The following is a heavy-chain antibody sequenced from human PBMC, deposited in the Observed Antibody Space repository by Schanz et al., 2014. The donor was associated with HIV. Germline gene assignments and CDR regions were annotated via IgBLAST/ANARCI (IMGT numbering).Heavy chain of an antibody. CDR1: GYIFTSNG. Sequence: QVQLVQSGAEVKKPGASVRVSCKTSGYIFTSNGISWVRQAPGQGLEWMGWISAYNGKTNYARKVQGRVTMTTDPSTTTAYMELRSLRSDDTAVYYCARGARYGMDVWGQGTTVTVSS. CDR3: ARGARYGMDV. J-gene: IGHJ6*02. CDR2: ISAYNGKT. V-gene: IGHV1-18*01.